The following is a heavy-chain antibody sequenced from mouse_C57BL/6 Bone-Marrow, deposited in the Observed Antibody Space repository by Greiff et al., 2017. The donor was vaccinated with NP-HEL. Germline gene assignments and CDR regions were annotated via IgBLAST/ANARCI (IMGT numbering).Heavy chain of an antibody. D-gene: IGHD2-1*01. V-gene: IGHV1-47*01. Sequence: VQLQQSGAELVKPEASVKMSCKASGYTFTTYPIEWMKQNHGKSLEWIGNFHPYNDDTKYNEKFKGKATLTVEKSSSTVYLELSRLTSDDSAVYYGAMGYYGNYGYFDVWGTGTTVTVSS. J-gene: IGHJ1*03. CDR1: GYTFTTYP. CDR2: FHPYNDDT. CDR3: AMGYYGNYGYFDV.